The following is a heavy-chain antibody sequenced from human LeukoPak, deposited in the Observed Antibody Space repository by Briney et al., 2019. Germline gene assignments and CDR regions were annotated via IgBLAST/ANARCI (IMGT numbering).Heavy chain of an antibody. CDR1: GFTFSSYS. CDR3: ARDHYYGSGIDY. J-gene: IGHJ4*02. CDR2: ISSSSSYI. D-gene: IGHD3-10*01. V-gene: IGHV3-21*01. Sequence: GGSLRLSCAASGFTFSSYSMDWVRQAPGKGLEWVSSISSSSSYIYYADSVKGRFTISRDNARNSLYLQMNSLRAEDTAVYYCARDHYYGSGIDYWGQGTLVTVSS.